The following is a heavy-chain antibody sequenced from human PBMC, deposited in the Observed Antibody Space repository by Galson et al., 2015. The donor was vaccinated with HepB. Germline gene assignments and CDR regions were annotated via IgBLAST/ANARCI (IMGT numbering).Heavy chain of an antibody. CDR1: GFTFSGYA. Sequence: SLRLSCAASGFTFSGYAMHWVRQAPGKGLEWVAVISYDGSNKYYADSVKGRFTISRDNSKNTLYLQMNSLRAEDTAVYYCARDAYYYDSSGYYSDYYYGMDVWGQGTTFTVSS. CDR2: ISYDGSNK. J-gene: IGHJ6*02. V-gene: IGHV3-30-3*01. D-gene: IGHD3-22*01. CDR3: ARDAYYYDSSGYYSDYYYGMDV.